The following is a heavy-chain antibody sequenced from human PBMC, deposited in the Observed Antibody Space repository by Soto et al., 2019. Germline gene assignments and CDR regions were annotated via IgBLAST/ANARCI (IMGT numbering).Heavy chain of an antibody. D-gene: IGHD1-1*01. CDR3: ARWPQLKPRFDY. V-gene: IGHV4-31*03. CDR2: IYYSGST. Sequence: SETLSLTCTVSGGSISSGDYYWSWIRQHPGKGLEWIGYIYYSGSTYYNPSLKSRVTISVDTSKNQFSLKLSSVTAADTAVYYCARWPQLKPRFDYWGQGTLVTSPQ. CDR1: GGSISSGDYY. J-gene: IGHJ4*02.